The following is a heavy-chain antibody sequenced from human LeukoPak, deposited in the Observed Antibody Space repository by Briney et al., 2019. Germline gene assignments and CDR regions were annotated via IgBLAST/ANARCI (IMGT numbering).Heavy chain of an antibody. D-gene: IGHD3-22*01. Sequence: SETLSLTCTVSGGSISSYYWSWIRQPPGKGLEWIGYIYYSGSTNYNPSLKSRVTISVDTSKNQFSLKLSSVTAADTAVYYCAQDLNSTYNYDSSGYEDAFDIWGQGTMVTVSS. CDR2: IYYSGST. J-gene: IGHJ3*02. CDR1: GGSISSYY. V-gene: IGHV4-59*01. CDR3: AQDLNSTYNYDSSGYEDAFDI.